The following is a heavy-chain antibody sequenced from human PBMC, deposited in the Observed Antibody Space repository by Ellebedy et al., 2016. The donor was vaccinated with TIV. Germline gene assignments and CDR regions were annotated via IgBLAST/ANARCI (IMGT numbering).Heavy chain of an antibody. J-gene: IGHJ4*02. V-gene: IGHV5-51*01. CDR2: IYPGDSDI. D-gene: IGHD5-24*01. Sequence: PGGSLRLSCKVSGYSFTSYWIGWVRQMPGKGLEWMGIIYPGDSDIKYSPPFQGQVTISADKSISTAYLQWSSLKASDTAMYYCARTRGDDYNPYYFDYWGQGTLVTVSS. CDR3: ARTRGDDYNPYYFDY. CDR1: GYSFTSYW.